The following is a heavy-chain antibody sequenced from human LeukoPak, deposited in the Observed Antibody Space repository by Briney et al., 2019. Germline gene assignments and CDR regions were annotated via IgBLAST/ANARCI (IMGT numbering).Heavy chain of an antibody. CDR3: ARGGQYYYDSSGLFHFDY. Sequence: GGSLRLSCAASGFTFSSYAMSWVRQAPGKGLEWVSVIYSGGSTYYADSVKGRFTISRDNSKNTLYLQMNSLRSEDTAVYYCARGGQYYYDSSGLFHFDYWGQGTLVTVSS. CDR1: GFTFSSYA. D-gene: IGHD3-22*01. V-gene: IGHV3-53*05. CDR2: IYSGGST. J-gene: IGHJ4*02.